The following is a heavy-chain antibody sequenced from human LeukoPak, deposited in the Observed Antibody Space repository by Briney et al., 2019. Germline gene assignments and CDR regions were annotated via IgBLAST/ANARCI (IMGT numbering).Heavy chain of an antibody. D-gene: IGHD3-22*01. CDR2: INPSGGST. Sequence: ASVKVSCKASGYTFTSYYMHWVRQAPGQGLEWIGIINPSGGSTSYAQKFQGRVTMTRDMSTSTVYMELSSLRSEDTAVYYCASAYYDSSGYYRNDYWGQGTLVTVSS. CDR3: ASAYYDSSGYYRNDY. CDR1: GYTFTSYY. J-gene: IGHJ4*02. V-gene: IGHV1-46*01.